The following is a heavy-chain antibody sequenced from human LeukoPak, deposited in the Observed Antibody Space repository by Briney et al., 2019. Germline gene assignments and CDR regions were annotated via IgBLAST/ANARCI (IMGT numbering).Heavy chain of an antibody. CDR3: ARPALYCSGGTCYSNGYFDY. CDR2: IYPGDSDT. J-gene: IGHJ4*02. V-gene: IGHV5-51*01. D-gene: IGHD2-15*01. Sequence: GESLKISCKGSGYSFTSYWIGWVRQMPGKGLEWMGIIYPGDSDTRDSPSFQGQVTMSADKSISTAYLQWSSLKASDTAMYYCARPALYCSGGTCYSNGYFDYWGQGTLVTVSS. CDR1: GYSFTSYW.